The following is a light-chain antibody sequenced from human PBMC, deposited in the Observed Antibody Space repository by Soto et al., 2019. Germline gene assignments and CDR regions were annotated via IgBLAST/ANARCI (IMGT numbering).Light chain of an antibody. CDR3: NSYSTSSTPLV. CDR1: SSDVGGYDY. J-gene: IGLJ2*01. Sequence: QSALTQPASVSGSPGQSITISCTGTSSDVGGYDYVSWYPQHPGKAPRLMVYDVNNRPSGVSNRFSGSKSGTTASLTISGLQAEDEADYYCNSYSTSSTPLVFGGGTKLTVL. V-gene: IGLV2-14*03. CDR2: DVN.